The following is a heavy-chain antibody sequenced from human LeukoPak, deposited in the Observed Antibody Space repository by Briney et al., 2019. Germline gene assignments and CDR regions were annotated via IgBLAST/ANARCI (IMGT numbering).Heavy chain of an antibody. CDR2: ISDSGGNT. CDR3: AKDGGAGQLLF. J-gene: IGHJ4*02. CDR1: GFTFSNA. V-gene: IGHV3-23*01. D-gene: IGHD3-16*01. Sequence: PGRSLRLSCAASGFTFSNAMSWGRQAPGKGVEWVSGISDSGGNTYYSDSVKGRFTISRDNSKNTLYLQMSSLRAEDTAVYYCAKDGGAGQLLFWSQGTLVTVSS.